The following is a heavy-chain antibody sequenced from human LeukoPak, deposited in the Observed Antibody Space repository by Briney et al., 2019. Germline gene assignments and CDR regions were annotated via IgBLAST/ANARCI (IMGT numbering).Heavy chain of an antibody. D-gene: IGHD3-10*01. CDR1: GFTFDDYG. V-gene: IGHV3-48*03. CDR3: ARAYYYGSGSYRFPMDV. Sequence: GGPLRLSCAASGFTFDDYGMSWVRQAPGKGLEWVSYISSSGSTIYQADSVKGRFTISRDNAKNSLYLQMNSLRAEDTAVYYCARAYYYGSGSYRFPMDVWGKGTTVTISS. CDR2: ISSSGSTI. J-gene: IGHJ6*03.